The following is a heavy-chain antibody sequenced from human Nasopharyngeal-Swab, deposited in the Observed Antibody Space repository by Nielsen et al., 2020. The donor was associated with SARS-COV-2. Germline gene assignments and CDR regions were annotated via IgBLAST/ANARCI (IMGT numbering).Heavy chain of an antibody. J-gene: IGHJ4*02. D-gene: IGHD4-17*01. CDR1: GYTFTNYY. CDR3: ARVKDSGDSPDY. V-gene: IGHV1-46*01. CDR2: INPSGGST. Sequence: ASVKVSRKASGYTFTNYYIHWMRQAPGQGLEWMGIINPSGGSTNYAQKFQGRVTMTRDTSTSTVYMELSSLRSEDTALYYCARVKDSGDSPDYWGQGTLVTVSS.